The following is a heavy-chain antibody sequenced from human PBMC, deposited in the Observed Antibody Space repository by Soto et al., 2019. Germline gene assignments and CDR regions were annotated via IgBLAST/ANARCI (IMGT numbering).Heavy chain of an antibody. Sequence: SETLSLTCSVSGVSMSSSSDYWGWIRQSPGQGLEWIGAINSRGYTDYSTSLRRRITISIDTSKNQFSLKLSSVTAADTAVYYCARQRVVAGTSYFDYWGQGTLVTVSS. V-gene: IGHV4-39*01. CDR2: INSRGYT. J-gene: IGHJ4*02. D-gene: IGHD6-19*01. CDR1: GVSMSSSSDY. CDR3: ARQRVVAGTSYFDY.